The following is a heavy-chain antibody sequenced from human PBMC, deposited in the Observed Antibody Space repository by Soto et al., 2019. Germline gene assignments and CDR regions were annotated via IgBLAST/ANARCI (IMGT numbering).Heavy chain of an antibody. CDR2: IYDTWTT. J-gene: IGHJ3*02. D-gene: IGHD3-10*02. CDR3: ARGIVRGGFAM. Sequence: QVQLQEAGPGLVRPSQTLSLTCTVAGGSMSENDYYWSWLRQSPGQGLQWIGYIYDTWTTSYSPSHKSRVTMSTDTSRNQFSLKLTSVTAADTALYFCARGIVRGGFAMWAQGTVVTVS. V-gene: IGHV4-30-4*01. CDR1: GGSMSENDYY.